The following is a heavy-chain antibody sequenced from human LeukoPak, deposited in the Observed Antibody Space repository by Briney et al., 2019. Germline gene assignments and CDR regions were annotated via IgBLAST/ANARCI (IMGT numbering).Heavy chain of an antibody. D-gene: IGHD1-14*01. CDR3: AKDQGQVYGYFDY. CDR2: IRYDGSNT. CDR1: GITFSNYG. V-gene: IGHV3-30*02. Sequence: GGSLRLSCAASGITFSNYGMHWVSQAPGKGLEWVTFIRYDGSNTYYADSVKGRFTVSRDNSKNTLYLQMNSLRAEDTAVYYCAKDQGQVYGYFDYWGQGTLVTVSS. J-gene: IGHJ4*02.